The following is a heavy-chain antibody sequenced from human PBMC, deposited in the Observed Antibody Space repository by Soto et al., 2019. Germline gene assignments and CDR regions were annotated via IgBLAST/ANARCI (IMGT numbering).Heavy chain of an antibody. CDR2: ISSSSSYI. CDR1: GFTFSSYS. J-gene: IGHJ4*02. CDR3: ASDTIFGVVNSG. D-gene: IGHD3-3*01. Sequence: GGSLRLSCAASGFTFSSYSMNWVRQAPGEGLEWVSSISSSSSYIYYADSVKGRFTISRDNAKNSLYLQMNSLRAEDTAVYYCASDTIFGVVNSGGGQGTLVTVSS. V-gene: IGHV3-21*01.